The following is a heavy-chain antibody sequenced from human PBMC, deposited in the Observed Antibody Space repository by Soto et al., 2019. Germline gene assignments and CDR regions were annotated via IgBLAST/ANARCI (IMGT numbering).Heavy chain of an antibody. D-gene: IGHD3-10*01. CDR3: ARVRVIRGVIPSHFGL. Sequence: QDHLAQSGAEVKKPGSSVTVSCKASGGTFNSYGISWVRQAPGQGLDWMGVIIPLYGTVNYAQKFQGRVSIPADKSTSTAYMDLSSLRSDDTAVYDCARVRVIRGVIPSHFGLWGQGTLVTVSS. V-gene: IGHV1-69*06. J-gene: IGHJ4*02. CDR2: IIPLYGTV. CDR1: GGTFNSYG.